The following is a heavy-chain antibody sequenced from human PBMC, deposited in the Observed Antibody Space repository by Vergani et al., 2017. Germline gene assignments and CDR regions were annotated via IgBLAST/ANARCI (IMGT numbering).Heavy chain of an antibody. V-gene: IGHV4-34*01. CDR3: ARGNTEANGHLCYNDYMDV. CDR1: GGSFTSYH. D-gene: IGHD2-8*01. Sequence: QVQLQQWGGGLLKPSETLSLTCVVNGGSFTSYHWTWIRQSPGEGLEWVGDIDHTGRPDYNPYLKSRLTMSVDKSRNQFSLTLNSVTATDTAIYFCARGNTEANGHLCYNDYMDVWGQGTAVTVS. J-gene: IGHJ6*03. CDR2: IDHTGRP.